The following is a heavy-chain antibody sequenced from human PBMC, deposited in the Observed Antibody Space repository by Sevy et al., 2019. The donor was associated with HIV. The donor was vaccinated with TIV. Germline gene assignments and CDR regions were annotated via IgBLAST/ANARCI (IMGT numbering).Heavy chain of an antibody. CDR2: ISGSGGST. D-gene: IGHD2-15*01. CDR1: GFTFSSCA. V-gene: IGHV3-23*01. J-gene: IGHJ5*02. Sequence: GGSLRLSCAASGFTFSSCAMSWVRQAPGKGLEWVSAISGSGGSTYYADSVKGRFTISRDNSKNTLYLQMNSLRAEDTAVYYCAKAAGYCSGGSCYFRWFDPWGQGTLVTVSS. CDR3: AKAAGYCSGGSCYFRWFDP.